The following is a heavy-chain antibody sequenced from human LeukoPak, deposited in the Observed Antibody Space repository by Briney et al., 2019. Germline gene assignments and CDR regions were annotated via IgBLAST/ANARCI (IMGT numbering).Heavy chain of an antibody. J-gene: IGHJ4*02. D-gene: IGHD2-2*02. CDR3: ATFEVYCSSTSCYNY. CDR2: INHSGST. V-gene: IGHV4-34*01. CDR1: GGSFSGYY. Sequence: SETLSLTCAVYGGSFSGYYWSWIRQPPGEGLEWIGEINHSGSTNYNPSLKSRVTISVDTSKNQFSLKLSSVTAADTAVYYCATFEVYCSSTSCYNYWGQGTLVTVSS.